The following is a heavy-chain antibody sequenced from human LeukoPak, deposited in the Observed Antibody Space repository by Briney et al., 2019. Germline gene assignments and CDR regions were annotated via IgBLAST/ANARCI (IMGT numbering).Heavy chain of an antibody. CDR1: GFTFSSYA. J-gene: IGHJ3*02. V-gene: IGHV3-23*01. CDR2: ISGSGGST. Sequence: PGGSLRLSCAASGFTFSSYAMSWVRQAPGKGLEWVSAISGSGGSTYYADSVKGRFTISRDNSKNTLYLQMNSLRAEDTAVYYCAKDRRNILTGYPHHDAFDIWGQGTMVTVSS. CDR3: AKDRRNILTGYPHHDAFDI. D-gene: IGHD3-9*01.